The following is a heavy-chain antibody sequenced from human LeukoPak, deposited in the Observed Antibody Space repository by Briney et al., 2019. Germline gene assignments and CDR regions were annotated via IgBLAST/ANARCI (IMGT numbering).Heavy chain of an antibody. CDR3: ARSEDYDILTGYAADFDY. J-gene: IGHJ4*02. CDR2: ISSSSSYI. Sequence: GGSLRLSCAASGFTFSSCSMNWVRQAPGKGLEWVSSISSSSSYIYYADSVKGRFTISRDNAKNSLYLQMNSLRAEDTAVYYCARSEDYDILTGYAADFDYWGQGTLVTVSS. CDR1: GFTFSSCS. V-gene: IGHV3-21*01. D-gene: IGHD3-9*01.